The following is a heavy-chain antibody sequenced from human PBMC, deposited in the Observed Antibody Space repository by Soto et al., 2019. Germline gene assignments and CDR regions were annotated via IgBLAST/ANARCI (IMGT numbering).Heavy chain of an antibody. CDR1: GFTFANYA. CDR2: LSNSGGTT. V-gene: IGHV3-23*01. J-gene: IGHJ6*02. D-gene: IGHD3-10*01. Sequence: VQLLESGGGLVQPGGSLGLSCAGSGFTFANYAMSWVRQAPGKGLEWVSVLSNSGGTTYYADSVKGRFTIYRDNFKNTLYLQLDSLRAEDTAIYYCARFEGGASGTYGLDVWGQGTTVTVSS. CDR3: ARFEGGASGTYGLDV.